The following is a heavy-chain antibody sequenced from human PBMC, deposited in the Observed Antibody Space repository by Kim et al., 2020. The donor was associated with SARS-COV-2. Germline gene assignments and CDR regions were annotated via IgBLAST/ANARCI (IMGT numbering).Heavy chain of an antibody. CDR2: IKQDGSEK. CDR1: GFTFSSYW. Sequence: GGSLRLSCAASGFTFSSYWMNWVRQAPGKGLEWVANIKQDGSEKYYVDSVKGRFTISRDNAKNSLYLQMNSLRAEDTAVYYCARDTDGWYSSLYYFDYWGQGTLVTVPS. V-gene: IGHV3-7*01. D-gene: IGHD6-19*01. J-gene: IGHJ4*02. CDR3: ARDTDGWYSSLYYFDY.